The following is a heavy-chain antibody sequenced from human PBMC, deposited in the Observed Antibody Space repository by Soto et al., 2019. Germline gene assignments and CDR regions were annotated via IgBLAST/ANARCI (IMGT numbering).Heavy chain of an antibody. Sequence: QIQLVQSGTEVKKPGASVKVSCKASGYTFSNFGITWVRQAPGQGPEWMGWISAYNGNTNFPQKFQDRVTLTTDTSTTTAYMELRSLTSDDTAVYYCAKLLWFGELRENWFESWGQGTLVTVSS. CDR3: AKLLWFGELRENWFES. D-gene: IGHD3-10*01. J-gene: IGHJ5*01. CDR1: GYTFSNFG. CDR2: ISAYNGNT. V-gene: IGHV1-18*01.